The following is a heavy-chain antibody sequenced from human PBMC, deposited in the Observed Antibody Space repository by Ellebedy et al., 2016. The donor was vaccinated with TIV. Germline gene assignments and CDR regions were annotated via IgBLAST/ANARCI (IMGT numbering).Heavy chain of an antibody. V-gene: IGHV2-70*11. D-gene: IGHD6-19*01. CDR3: ARIREYSSGWYYFDY. CDR1: GFSLSTSGMC. J-gene: IGHJ4*02. CDR2: IDWDDDK. Sequence: SGPTLVKPTQTLTLTCTFSGFSLSTSGMCVSWIRQPPGKALEWLARIDWDDDKYYSTSLKTRPTIPKDTSKNQAVLTMTNMDPVDTATYYCARIREYSSGWYYFDYWGQGTLVTVSS.